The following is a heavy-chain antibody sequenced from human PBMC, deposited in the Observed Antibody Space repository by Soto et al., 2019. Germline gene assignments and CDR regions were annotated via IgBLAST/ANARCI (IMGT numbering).Heavy chain of an antibody. CDR1: GGTFSSYA. CDR3: ARDIRGVVIIGDYYYYYGMDV. D-gene: IGHD3-3*01. V-gene: IGHV1-69*13. J-gene: IGHJ6*02. CDR2: IIPIFGTA. Sequence: ASVKVSCKASGGTFSSYAISWVRQAPGQGLEWMGGIIPIFGTANYAQKFQGRVTITADESTSTAYMELSSLRSEDTAVYYCARDIRGVVIIGDYYYYYGMDVWGQGTTVTVSS.